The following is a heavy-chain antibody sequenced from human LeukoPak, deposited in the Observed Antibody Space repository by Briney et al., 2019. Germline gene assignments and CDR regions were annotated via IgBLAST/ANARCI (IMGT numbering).Heavy chain of an antibody. V-gene: IGHV3-23*01. D-gene: IGHD4-17*01. J-gene: IGHJ4*02. CDR3: AKGRNDYGDAALNY. CDR2: ISGGGDNT. Sequence: GGSLRLSCAASGFTFSTYAVTWVRQAPGKGLEWVSSISGGGDNTYYADSVKGRFTISRDNSKNTLYLQMNSLRAEDTAGYYCAKGRNDYGDAALNYWGQGTLVTVSS. CDR1: GFTFSTYA.